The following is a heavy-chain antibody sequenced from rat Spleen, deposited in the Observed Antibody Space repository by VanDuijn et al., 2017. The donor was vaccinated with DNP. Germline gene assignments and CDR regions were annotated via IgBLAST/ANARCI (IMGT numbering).Heavy chain of an antibody. J-gene: IGHJ4*01. CDR2: ISTNGGNS. CDR1: GFTFSNYA. V-gene: IGHV5S23*01. D-gene: IGHD1-1*01. CDR3: IRRTVVTGAMDA. Sequence: EVQLVESGGGLVQPGRSLKLSCAASGFTFSNYAMAWVRQAPTQGLEWVASISTNGGNSVYRDSVKGRFTISRDNAINTLYLQMNSLRSEDTATYYCIRRTVVTGAMDAWGQGTTVAVSS.